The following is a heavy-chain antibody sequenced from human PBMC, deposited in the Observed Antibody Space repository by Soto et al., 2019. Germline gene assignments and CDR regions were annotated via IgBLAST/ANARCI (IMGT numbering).Heavy chain of an antibody. CDR2: IYHSGST. CDR3: ARAIGVGYGPPFDY. J-gene: IGHJ4*02. Sequence: SETLSLTCAVSGGSISSGGYSWSWIRQPPGKGLEWIGYIYHSGSTYYNPSLKSRVTISVDRSKNQFSLKLSSVTAADTAVYYCARAIGVGYGPPFDYWGQGTLVTVSS. CDR1: GGSISSGGYS. D-gene: IGHD2-15*01. V-gene: IGHV4-30-2*01.